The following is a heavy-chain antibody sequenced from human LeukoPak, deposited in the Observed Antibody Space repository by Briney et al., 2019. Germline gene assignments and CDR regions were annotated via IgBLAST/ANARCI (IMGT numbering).Heavy chain of an antibody. D-gene: IGHD5-18*01. CDR3: AREPPPPDTAMVDDAFDN. V-gene: IGHV4-4*02. CDR2: IYHSGST. J-gene: IGHJ3*02. CDR1: GGSISSSNW. Sequence: SGTLSLTCAVSGGSISSSNWWSWVRQPPGKGLEWIGAIYHSGSTNYNPSLKSRVTISVDKSKNQFSLKLSSVTAADTAVYYCAREPPPPDTAMVDDAFDNWGQGTMVTVSS.